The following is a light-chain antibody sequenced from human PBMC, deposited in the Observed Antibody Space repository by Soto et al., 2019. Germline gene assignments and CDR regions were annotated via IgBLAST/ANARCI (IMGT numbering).Light chain of an antibody. CDR3: SSYTCSGTWV. CDR1: ISDVGGNNY. J-gene: IGLJ3*02. V-gene: IGLV2-14*01. Sequence: QSVLTQPASVSGSPGPSTTISCSGTISDVGGNNYVSWYQHHPGKAPKVIIYEVRKWPSGVSNRFSGSKSGNTASLTISGLQAEDEADYYCSSYTCSGTWVFGGGTKLTVL. CDR2: EVR.